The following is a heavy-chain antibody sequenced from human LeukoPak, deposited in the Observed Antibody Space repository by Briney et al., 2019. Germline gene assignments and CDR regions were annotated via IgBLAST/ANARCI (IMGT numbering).Heavy chain of an antibody. Sequence: GGSLRLSCAASGFTFSSYWMHWVRQAPGKGLEWVSYISSSSSTIYYADSVKGRFTISRDNAKNSLYLQMNSLRAEDTAVYYCAREEGLRGYSGYERWYYYYYMDVWGKGTTVTVSS. CDR3: AREEGLRGYSGYERWYYYYYMDV. CDR1: GFTFSSYW. J-gene: IGHJ6*03. CDR2: ISSSSSTI. D-gene: IGHD5-12*01. V-gene: IGHV3-48*01.